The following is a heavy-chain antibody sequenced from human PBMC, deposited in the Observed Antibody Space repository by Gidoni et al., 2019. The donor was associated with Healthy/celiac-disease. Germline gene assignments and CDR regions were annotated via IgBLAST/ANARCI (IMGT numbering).Heavy chain of an antibody. J-gene: IGHJ4*02. V-gene: IGHV4-39*01. CDR2: IYYSGST. D-gene: IGHD3-10*01. Sequence: PDGSCPSSSYYWGWIRQPPGKGLEWIGSIYYSGSTYYNPSLKSRVTISVDTSKNQFSLKLSSVTAADTAVYYWARHRVGVRGVGRPFDYWGQGTLVTVSS. CDR1: DGSCPSSSYY. CDR3: ARHRVGVRGVGRPFDY.